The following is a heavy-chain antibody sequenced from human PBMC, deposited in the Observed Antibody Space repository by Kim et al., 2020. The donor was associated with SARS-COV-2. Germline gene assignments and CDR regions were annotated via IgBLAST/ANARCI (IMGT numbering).Heavy chain of an antibody. V-gene: IGHV3-23*01. CDR3: VKAMYSSTYSGMDV. Sequence: GGSLRLSCAASGLTFSSYAMNWVRQAPGRRLEWVSTIGGSGGSTFYSGSVKGRFTISRDDSKNTLYLQMNSLRAEDTVVYYCVKAMYSSTYSGMDVWGQG. CDR2: IGGSGGST. J-gene: IGHJ6*02. D-gene: IGHD6-13*01. CDR1: GLTFSSYA.